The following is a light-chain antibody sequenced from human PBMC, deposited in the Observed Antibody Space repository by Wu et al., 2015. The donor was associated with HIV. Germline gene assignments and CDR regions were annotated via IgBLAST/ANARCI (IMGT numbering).Light chain of an antibody. V-gene: IGKV3-20*01. CDR1: QSVSSSY. J-gene: IGKJ4*01. CDR3: QQYVGAPLT. CDR2: GAS. Sequence: EIVLTQSPGTLPLSPGERATLSCRASQSVSSSYLAWYQQKPGQAPRLLIYGASSRATGIPDRFSGSGSGTDFTLTISRLEPEDFAVYFCQQYVGAPLTFGGGTKMEIK.